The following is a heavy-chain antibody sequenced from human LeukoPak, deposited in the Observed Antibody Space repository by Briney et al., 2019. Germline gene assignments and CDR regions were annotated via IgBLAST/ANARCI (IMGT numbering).Heavy chain of an antibody. J-gene: IGHJ4*02. CDR1: GGSISSGGYS. V-gene: IGHV4-30-2*01. Sequence: SPSETLSLTCAVSGGSISSGGYSWSWIRQPPGKGLEWIGYIYHSGSTYYNPSLKSRVTISVDRSKNQFSLKLSSVTAADTAVYYCARNPLYYDYVWGSPLYFDYWGQGTLVTVSS. CDR3: ARNPLYYDYVWGSPLYFDY. D-gene: IGHD3-16*01. CDR2: IYHSGST.